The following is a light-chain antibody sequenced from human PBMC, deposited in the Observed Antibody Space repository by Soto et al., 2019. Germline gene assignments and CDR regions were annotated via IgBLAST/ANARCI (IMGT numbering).Light chain of an antibody. V-gene: IGKV1-5*01. J-gene: IGKJ2*01. CDR2: DAS. Sequence: DIQMTQSPSTLSASVGDRVTITCRASQSIHRWLAWYQQKAGKAPKVLIYDASRLDSGVPSRFGGSGSGTELTLTISRLQPDDFATYYCQHYSTYPLTFGQGTKLEI. CDR3: QHYSTYPLT. CDR1: QSIHRW.